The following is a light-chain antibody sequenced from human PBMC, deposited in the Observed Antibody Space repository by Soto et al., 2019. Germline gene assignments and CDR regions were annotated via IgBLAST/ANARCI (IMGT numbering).Light chain of an antibody. J-gene: IGKJ4*01. CDR2: GAS. CDR1: QGIGNA. CDR3: QETNTTPAVS. V-gene: IGKV1-6*01. Sequence: AIQMTQSPSSLPATVGDRVTISCRASQGIGNALVWYQQKPGKPPTVLISGASNLQSGVPPRFSGSGSGTEFILTINNLQAAYSATCFCQETNTTPAVSFGRGTQVDIK.